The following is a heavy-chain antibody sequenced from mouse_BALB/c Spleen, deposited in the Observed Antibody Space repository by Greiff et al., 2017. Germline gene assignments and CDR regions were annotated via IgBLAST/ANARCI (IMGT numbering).Heavy chain of an antibody. CDR3: AGCGNYVGGIAY. CDR1: GYTFTDYN. CDR2: IYPYNGGT. V-gene: IGHV1S29*02. J-gene: IGHJ3*01. Sequence: EVQLQQSGPELVKPGASVKISCKASGYTFTDYNMHWVKQSHGKSLEWIGYIYPYNGGTGYNQKFKSKATLTVDNSSSTAYMELRSLTSEDSAVYYCAGCGNYVGGIAYWGQGTLVTVSA. D-gene: IGHD2-1*01.